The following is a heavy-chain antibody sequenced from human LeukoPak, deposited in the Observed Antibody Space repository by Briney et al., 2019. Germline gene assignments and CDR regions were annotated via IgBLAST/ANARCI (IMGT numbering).Heavy chain of an antibody. D-gene: IGHD5-12*01. Sequence: GGSLRLSCGASGFTLENYAMSWVRQAPGKGLEWVSAISGSGGSTYYADSVKGRFTISRDNSKNTLYLQMNSLRAEDTAVYYCAKYGIVANWGQGTLVTVSS. J-gene: IGHJ4*02. CDR2: ISGSGGST. CDR1: GFTLENYA. CDR3: AKYGIVAN. V-gene: IGHV3-23*01.